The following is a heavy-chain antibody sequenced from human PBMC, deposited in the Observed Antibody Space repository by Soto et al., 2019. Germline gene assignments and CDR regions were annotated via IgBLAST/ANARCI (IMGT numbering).Heavy chain of an antibody. CDR1: GGTFSSYA. V-gene: IGHV1-69*06. D-gene: IGHD1-26*01. CDR3: ARGGSPGLGDDHYYYYGMDV. J-gene: IGHJ6*02. Sequence: SVKVSCKASGGTFSSYAISWVRQAPGQGLEWMGGIIPTFGTANYAQKFQGRVTITADKSTSTAYMELSSLRSEDTAVYYCARGGSPGLGDDHYYYYGMDVWGQGTTVTVSS. CDR2: IIPTFGTA.